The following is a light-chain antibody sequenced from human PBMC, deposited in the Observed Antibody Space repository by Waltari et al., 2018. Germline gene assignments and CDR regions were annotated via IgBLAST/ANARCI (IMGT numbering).Light chain of an antibody. Sequence: DIQMTQSPSSLSASVGDRVTITCRASQSISSYLNWYQQKPGKAPKRLIYVASSLESGVPSRFSGSGSGTDFTLTISSLQPDDFATYYCQQSYSTPWTFGQGTKVEIK. CDR3: QQSYSTPWT. CDR1: QSISSY. V-gene: IGKV1-39*01. CDR2: VAS. J-gene: IGKJ1*01.